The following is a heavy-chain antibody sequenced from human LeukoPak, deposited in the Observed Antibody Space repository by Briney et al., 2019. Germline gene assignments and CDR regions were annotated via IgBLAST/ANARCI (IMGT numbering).Heavy chain of an antibody. V-gene: IGHV5-51*01. J-gene: IGHJ4*02. D-gene: IGHD4-17*01. CDR2: IYPGDSDT. CDR1: RYSFTSYW. CDR3: ARPPDPLSNYGEDY. Sequence: GDSLKISCKRSRYSFTSYWIGWVRQMPGKGLEWMGIIYPGDSDTRYSPSFQGQVTISADKSISTAYLQWSSLKASDTAMYYCARPPDPLSNYGEDYWGQGTLVTVSS.